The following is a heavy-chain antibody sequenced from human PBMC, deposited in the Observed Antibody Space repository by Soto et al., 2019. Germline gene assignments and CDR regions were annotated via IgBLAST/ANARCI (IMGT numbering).Heavy chain of an antibody. Sequence: GGSLRLSCAASGFTFSSYGIHWVRQAPGKGLEWVAVISYDGNNKNYADSVKGRFTISRDNSKNTLYLQMDSLRAEDTAIYYCAKDTFYHDSSGFYVFDYWGQGTLVTVSS. J-gene: IGHJ4*02. D-gene: IGHD3-22*01. CDR3: AKDTFYHDSSGFYVFDY. CDR2: ISYDGNNK. V-gene: IGHV3-30*18. CDR1: GFTFSSYG.